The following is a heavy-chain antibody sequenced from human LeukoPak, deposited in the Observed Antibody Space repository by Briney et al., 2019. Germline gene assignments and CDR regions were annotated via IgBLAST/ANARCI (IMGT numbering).Heavy chain of an antibody. CDR3: AKSGDQVTVTKLDY. Sequence: PGGSLRLSCVASGFTFSNYVMSWVRQAPGKGLEWVSGISGSGGSTFYADPVKGRFTISRDNSKNTLYLEMNSLRAEDTALFYCAKSGDQVTVTKLDYWGQGTLVTVSS. J-gene: IGHJ4*02. CDR2: ISGSGGST. CDR1: GFTFSNYV. D-gene: IGHD4-17*01. V-gene: IGHV3-23*01.